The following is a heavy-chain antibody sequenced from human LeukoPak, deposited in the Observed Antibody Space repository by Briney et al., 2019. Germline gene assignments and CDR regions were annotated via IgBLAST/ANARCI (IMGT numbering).Heavy chain of an antibody. V-gene: IGHV1-24*01. J-gene: IGHJ4*02. CDR3: ATERGSGSYSTLYDY. CDR1: GYTLTELS. Sequence: EASVKVSCKVSGYTLTELSMHWVRQAPGKGLEWMGGFDPEDGETIYAQKFQGRVTMTEDTSTDTAYMELSSLRSEDTAVYYRATERGSGSYSTLYDYWGQGTLVTVSS. CDR2: FDPEDGET. D-gene: IGHD1-26*01.